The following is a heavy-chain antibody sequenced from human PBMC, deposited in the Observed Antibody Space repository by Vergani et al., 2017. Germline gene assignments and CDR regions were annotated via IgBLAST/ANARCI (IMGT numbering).Heavy chain of an antibody. CDR3: ARAYGRYDWFDY. J-gene: IGHJ4*01. V-gene: IGHV3-21*06. CDR1: GFSFSTYS. Sequence: EVQLQESGGGLVKPGGSLRVSCAASGFSFSTYSINWVRQAPGKGLEWVSSISGRSNYIYYADSLKGRFTISRDNSKNSVYLQMNSLRAEDTAIYYCARAYGRYDWFDYWCQRTLVTVSS. CDR2: ISGRSNYI. D-gene: IGHD1-20*01.